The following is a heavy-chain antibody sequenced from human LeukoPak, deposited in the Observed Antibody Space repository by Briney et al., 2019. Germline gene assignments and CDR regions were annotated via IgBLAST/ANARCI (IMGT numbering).Heavy chain of an antibody. CDR3: AKLLIAVGSFDY. V-gene: IGHV3-23*01. CDR2: ISGSGGST. J-gene: IGHJ4*02. Sequence: GGSLRLSCTASGFTLSSYAMSWVRQAPGKGLEWVSAISGSGGSTYYADSVKGRFTISRDNSKNTLYLQMNSLRAEDTAVFYCAKLLIAVGSFDYWGQGTLVTVSS. D-gene: IGHD6-19*01. CDR1: GFTLSSYA.